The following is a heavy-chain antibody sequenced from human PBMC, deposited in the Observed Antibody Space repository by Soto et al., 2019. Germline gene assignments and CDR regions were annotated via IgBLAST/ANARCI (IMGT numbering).Heavy chain of an antibody. D-gene: IGHD2-15*01. CDR2: INPNSGGT. Sequence: ASVKVSCKASGYTFTSYYMHWVRQAPGQGLEWMGWINPNSGGTNYAQKFQGWVTMTRDTSISTAYMELSRLRSDDTAVYYWARESVVVVAATSHYYYYGMDVWGQGTTVTVSS. CDR1: GYTFTSYY. CDR3: ARESVVVVAATSHYYYYGMDV. V-gene: IGHV1-2*04. J-gene: IGHJ6*02.